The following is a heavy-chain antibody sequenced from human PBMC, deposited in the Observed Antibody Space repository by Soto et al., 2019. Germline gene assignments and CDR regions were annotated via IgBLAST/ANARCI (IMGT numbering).Heavy chain of an antibody. D-gene: IGHD3-10*01. V-gene: IGHV1-8*01. CDR2: VNPTNGDT. CDR3: AKVSRKGSAIDFDY. Sequence: QVQLVQSGAELKKPGASVKVSCKASGYTFSNYDMNWVRQATGQGPEWIGWVNPTNGDTGYAQKFQGRVTLTTDISTTTAYMELTSLRSEDTAIYYCAKVSRKGSAIDFDYWGKGTLITVSS. CDR1: GYTFSNYD. J-gene: IGHJ4*02.